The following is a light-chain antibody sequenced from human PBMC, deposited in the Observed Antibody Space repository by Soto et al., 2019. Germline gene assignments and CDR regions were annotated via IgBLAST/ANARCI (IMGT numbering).Light chain of an antibody. CDR1: SSNIGSNY. Sequence: QTVVTQPPSASGTPGQRVTISCSGTSSNIGSNYVYWYQQLPGTAPKLLIYRNSQRPSGVLDRFSGSKSGTSASLAISGLRSEDEADYYCATWDDSLTAVVFGGGTKLTVL. J-gene: IGLJ3*02. CDR2: RNS. CDR3: ATWDDSLTAVV. V-gene: IGLV1-47*01.